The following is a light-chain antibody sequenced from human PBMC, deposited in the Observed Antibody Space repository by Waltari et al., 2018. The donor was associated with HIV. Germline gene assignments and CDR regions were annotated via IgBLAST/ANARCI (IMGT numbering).Light chain of an antibody. CDR3: QQYDSLPIT. CDR2: AAS. Sequence: DIQMTQSPSSLSASVGGRVTISCRASQDISKDLAWFQQKPGKAPRSLVYAASSLQTGVPARFSGSGSGTDFTLTISSLQPEDFATYYCQQYDSLPITFGQGTRLDIK. J-gene: IGKJ5*01. V-gene: IGKV1-16*01. CDR1: QDISKD.